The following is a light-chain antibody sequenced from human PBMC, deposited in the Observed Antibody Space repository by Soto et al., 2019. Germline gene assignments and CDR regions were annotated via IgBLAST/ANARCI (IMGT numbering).Light chain of an antibody. CDR3: QQYNSYPWT. CDR2: DAS. J-gene: IGKJ1*01. CDR1: QSISSW. V-gene: IGKV1-5*01. Sequence: DIQMTQSPSTLSASVGDRVTTTCRASQSISSWLAWYQQKPGKAPKLLIYDASRLESGVPSRFSGSGSGTEFTLTISSLQPDDFATFYCQQYNSYPWTFGQGTKVDIK.